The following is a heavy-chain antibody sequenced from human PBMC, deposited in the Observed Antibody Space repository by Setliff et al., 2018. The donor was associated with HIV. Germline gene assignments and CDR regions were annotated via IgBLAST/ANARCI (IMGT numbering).Heavy chain of an antibody. Sequence: SETLSLTCTVSGYSISSDYYWGWIRQPPGKGLEWIGNIYHSGSTYYNPSLKSRVTISVDTSKNQFSLKLSSVTAADTAVYYCARILVAAAGTGFDPWGQGTLVTVSS. J-gene: IGHJ5*02. CDR3: ARILVAAAGTGFDP. CDR1: GYSISSDYY. V-gene: IGHV4-38-2*02. CDR2: IYHSGST. D-gene: IGHD6-13*01.